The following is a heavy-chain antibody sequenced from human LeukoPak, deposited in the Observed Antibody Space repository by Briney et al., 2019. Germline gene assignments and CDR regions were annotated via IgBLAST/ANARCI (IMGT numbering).Heavy chain of an antibody. D-gene: IGHD5-12*01. CDR1: GGSISSYY. CDR3: ARGGGIAATIDD. Sequence: SETLSLTWTVYGGSISSYYWRWLRQPQGKGMGWVGYIYYSGSTNYNPSLKRRVTISVDTSKSQFSLKLRSVTAADAAVYYFARGGGIAATIDDCGEGTL. V-gene: IGHV4-59*01. CDR2: IYYSGST. J-gene: IGHJ4*02.